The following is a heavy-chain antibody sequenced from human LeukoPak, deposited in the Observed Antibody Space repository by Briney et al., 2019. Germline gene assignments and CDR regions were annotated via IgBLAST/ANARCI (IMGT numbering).Heavy chain of an antibody. J-gene: IGHJ6*03. D-gene: IGHD6-13*01. CDR3: ASGIAAADYYYYYYMDV. CDR2: INPNSDVT. CDR1: GYTFTGYY. Sequence: ASMKVSCKASGYTFTGYYMHWVRQAPGQGLEWMGWINPNSDVTNYAQKFQGRVTMTRDTSISTAYMELSSLRSDDTAVYYCASGIAAADYYYYYYMDVWGKGTTVTVSS. V-gene: IGHV1-2*02.